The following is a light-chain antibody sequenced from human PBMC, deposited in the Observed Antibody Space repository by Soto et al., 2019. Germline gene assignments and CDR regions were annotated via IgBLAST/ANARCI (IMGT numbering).Light chain of an antibody. V-gene: IGKV1-5*01. CDR1: QSIAAS. J-gene: IGKJ1*01. CDR2: DVS. CDR3: QQYDYSRT. Sequence: DIQITQSPSTLSASVVDTVTITCRASQSIAASLAWYQHKPGEAPKLLIYDVSSLETGVPSRFSGSGSGTEFSLTIRGLQPDDFATYYCQQYDYSRTFGQGTKVDIK.